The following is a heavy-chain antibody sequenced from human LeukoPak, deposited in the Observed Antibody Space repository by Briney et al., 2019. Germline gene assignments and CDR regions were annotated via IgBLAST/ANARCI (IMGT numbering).Heavy chain of an antibody. CDR3: ARHGNWAFDF. D-gene: IGHD1-1*01. J-gene: IGHJ3*01. CDR2: INEVGSDK. CDR1: GFTFSSSW. Sequence: PGGSLRLSCAASGFTFSSSWMSWVRQAPGKGVEWVATINEVGSDKQYMDSVKGRLSISRDNPKNSLYLQMNSPRAEDTAVYFCARHGNWAFDFWGQGTMVTVSS. V-gene: IGHV3-7*04.